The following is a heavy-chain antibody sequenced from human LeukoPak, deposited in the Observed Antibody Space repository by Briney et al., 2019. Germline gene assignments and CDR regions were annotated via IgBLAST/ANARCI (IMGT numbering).Heavy chain of an antibody. CDR1: GGSISSGGYY. V-gene: IGHV4-31*03. Sequence: TSETLSLTCTVSGGSISSGGYYWSWIRQHPGKGLEWIGYIYYSGSTYYNPSLKSRVTISVDTSKNQFSLKLSSVTAADTAVYYCARAPELGMSRPFDYWGQGTLVTVSS. CDR3: ARAPELGMSRPFDY. J-gene: IGHJ4*02. CDR2: IYYSGST. D-gene: IGHD7-27*01.